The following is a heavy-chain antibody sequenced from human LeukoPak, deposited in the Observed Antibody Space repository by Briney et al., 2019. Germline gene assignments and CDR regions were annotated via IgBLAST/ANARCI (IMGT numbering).Heavy chain of an antibody. D-gene: IGHD4-17*01. Sequence: ASVKVSCRASGYTFTGYYMHWVRQAPGQGLEWMGWINPNSGGTNYAQKFQGRVTMTRDTSISTAYMELSRLKTDDTAVYYCTTGSISGIFGYWGQGILVTVSS. CDR3: TTGSISGIFGY. J-gene: IGHJ4*02. V-gene: IGHV1-2*02. CDR1: GYTFTGYY. CDR2: INPNSGGT.